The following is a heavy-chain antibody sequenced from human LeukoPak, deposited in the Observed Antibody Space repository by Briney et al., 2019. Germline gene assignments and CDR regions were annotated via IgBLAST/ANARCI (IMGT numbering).Heavy chain of an antibody. V-gene: IGHV4-59*12. CDR3: ARRISSWNVYIDK. CDR1: GGSLSGYY. J-gene: IGHJ4*02. CDR2: IYSSGTT. D-gene: IGHD1-1*01. Sequence: PSETLSLTCSVSGGSLSGYYWSWLRQTPGKGLEWIGYIYSSGTTNYDRALQSRVTISLDTAKNQFSLSVTSVSAADTAMYFCARRISSWNVYIDKWGQGIQVTVSS.